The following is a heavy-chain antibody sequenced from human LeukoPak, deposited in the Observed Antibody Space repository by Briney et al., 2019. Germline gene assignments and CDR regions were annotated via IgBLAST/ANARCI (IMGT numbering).Heavy chain of an antibody. CDR2: INHSGSN. D-gene: IGHD5-18*01. CDR3: ARYSYGWRYWFDP. Sequence: PSETLSLTCAVYGGSLSGYYWSWIRQPPGKGLEWIGEINHSGSNNYNPSLKSRVTISVDTSKNQFSLKLSSVTAADTAVYYCARYSYGWRYWFDPWGQGTLVTVSS. CDR1: GGSLSGYY. J-gene: IGHJ5*02. V-gene: IGHV4-34*01.